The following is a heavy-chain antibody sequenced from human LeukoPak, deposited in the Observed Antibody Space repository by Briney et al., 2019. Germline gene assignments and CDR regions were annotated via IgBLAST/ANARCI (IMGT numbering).Heavy chain of an antibody. CDR3: ARLYYYGSGGPPY. D-gene: IGHD3-10*01. CDR1: GLTLSDNY. V-gene: IGHV3-53*01. J-gene: IGHJ4*02. CDR2: IYSGGTTT. Sequence: GGSLRLSCAASGLTLSDNYMSWVRQAPGKGLEWVSVIYSGGTTTYYADSVKGRFTISRDNSQNTLYLQMSGLRAGDTAVYYCARLYYYGSGGPPYWGQGTLVTVSS.